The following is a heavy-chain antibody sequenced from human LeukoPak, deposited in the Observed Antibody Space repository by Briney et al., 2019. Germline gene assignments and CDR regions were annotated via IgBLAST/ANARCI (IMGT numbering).Heavy chain of an antibody. J-gene: IGHJ4*02. CDR1: GGSVSSGSYY. V-gene: IGHV4-61*01. D-gene: IGHD3-10*01. CDR2: IYYSGST. Sequence: PSETLSLTCTVSGGSVSSGSYYWSWIRQPPGKGLEWIGYIYYSGSTNYNPSLKSRVTISVDTSKNQFSLKLSSVTAADTAVYYCARGGYYGSGSFRFDYWGQGTLATVSS. CDR3: ARGGYYGSGSFRFDY.